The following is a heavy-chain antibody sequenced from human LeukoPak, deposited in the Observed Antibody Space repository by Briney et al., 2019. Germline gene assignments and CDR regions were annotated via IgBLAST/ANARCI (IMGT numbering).Heavy chain of an antibody. Sequence: PGGSLRLSCAASGFTFSSYAMSWVRQAPGKGLEWVSAISGSGDSTYYADSVKGRFTISRDNSKNTLYLQMNSLRAEDTAVYYCATDLEVAARPNYFDYWGQGTLVTVSS. CDR3: ATDLEVAARPNYFDY. CDR1: GFTFSSYA. CDR2: ISGSGDST. D-gene: IGHD6-6*01. V-gene: IGHV3-23*01. J-gene: IGHJ4*02.